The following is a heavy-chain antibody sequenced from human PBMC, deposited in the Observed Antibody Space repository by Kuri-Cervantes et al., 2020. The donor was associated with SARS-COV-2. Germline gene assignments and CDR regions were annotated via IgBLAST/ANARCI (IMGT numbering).Heavy chain of an antibody. CDR1: GFTVSSNY. J-gene: IGHJ6*02. V-gene: IGHV3-48*01. D-gene: IGHD4-17*01. Sequence: GESLKISCAASGFTVSSNYMSWVRQAPGKGLEWVSYISSSSSTIYYADSVKGRFTISRDNAKNSLYLQMNSLRAEDTAVYYCARGFPTVTTWLGYYYYGMDVWGQGTTVTVSS. CDR3: ARGFPTVTTWLGYYYYGMDV. CDR2: ISSSSSTI.